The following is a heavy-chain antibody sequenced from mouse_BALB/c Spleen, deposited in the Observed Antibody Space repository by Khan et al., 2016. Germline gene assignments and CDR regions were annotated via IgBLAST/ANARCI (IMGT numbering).Heavy chain of an antibody. J-gene: IGHJ3*01. CDR2: ISHSGDS. CDR1: GDSITSGH. Sequence: MQLEESGPSLAKPSQTLSLTCSVTGDSITSGHWNWIRKFPGNKFDFMGYISHSGDSYYNPSLKSRISITRDTSKNQYYLQLNSVTTEDTATYYCATGDYYGSAFAYWGQGTLVIVSA. V-gene: IGHV3-8*02. D-gene: IGHD1-2*01. CDR3: ATGDYYGSAFAY.